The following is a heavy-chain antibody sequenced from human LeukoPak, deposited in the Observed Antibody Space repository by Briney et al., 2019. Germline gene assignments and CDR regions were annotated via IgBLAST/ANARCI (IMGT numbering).Heavy chain of an antibody. Sequence: GGSLRLSCAASGFIFSSYAMSWVRQAPGKGLEWVSVIYSSGNTYYADSAKGRFTISRDNSKNTLYLQMNSLRAEDTAVYYCARGARRICSSTSCPFDPWGQGTLVTVSS. CDR2: IYSSGNT. CDR1: GFIFSSYA. J-gene: IGHJ5*02. CDR3: ARGARRICSSTSCPFDP. D-gene: IGHD2-2*01. V-gene: IGHV3-53*01.